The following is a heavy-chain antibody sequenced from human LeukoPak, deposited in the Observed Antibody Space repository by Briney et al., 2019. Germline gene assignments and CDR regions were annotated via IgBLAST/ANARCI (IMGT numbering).Heavy chain of an antibody. CDR3: ATGLVAH. Sequence: GGSLRLSCAASRITFSNYTMNWFRQAPGKGLEWVSTISGSSSRIYYTESVKGRFTVSRDNAENSLHLQMTSLRVDDTATYYCATGLVAHWGQGTLVTVSS. V-gene: IGHV3-21*06. CDR2: ISGSSSRI. J-gene: IGHJ4*02. CDR1: RITFSNYT. D-gene: IGHD6-6*01.